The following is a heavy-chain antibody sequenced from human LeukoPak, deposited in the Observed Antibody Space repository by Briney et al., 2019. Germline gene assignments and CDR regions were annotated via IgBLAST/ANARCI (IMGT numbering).Heavy chain of an antibody. CDR1: GFTFDDYA. CDR2: ISWNSGSI. V-gene: IGHV3-9*01. Sequence: GGSLRLSCAASGFTFDDYAMHWVRQAPGKGLEWVSGISWNSGSIGYADSVKGRFTISRDNAKNSLYLQMNSLRAEDTALYYCAKDIWFPKDFMTTEEGGAFDIWGQGTMVTVSS. CDR3: AKDIWFPKDFMTTEEGGAFDI. D-gene: IGHD4-11*01. J-gene: IGHJ3*02.